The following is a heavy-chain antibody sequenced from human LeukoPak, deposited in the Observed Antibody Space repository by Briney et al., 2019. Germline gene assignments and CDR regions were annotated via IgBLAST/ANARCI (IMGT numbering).Heavy chain of an antibody. CDR1: GYTLTELS. D-gene: IGHD2-15*01. CDR2: FDPEDGKT. J-gene: IGHJ6*03. V-gene: IGHV1-24*01. Sequence: AVKVSLKVSGYTLTELSLHWVRQPPAKGLEWMGGFDPEDGKTYNAHKFQGRVTITDDRSTDKDYMSLSSQTSRDTAMYVCPSQPPGASGSYYFYIDVWGKGRTVTIS. CDR3: PSQPPGASGSYYFYIDV.